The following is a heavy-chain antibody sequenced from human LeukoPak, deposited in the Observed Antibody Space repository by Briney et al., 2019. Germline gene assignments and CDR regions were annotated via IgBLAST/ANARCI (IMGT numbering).Heavy chain of an antibody. Sequence: GGSLRLSCVVSGFTFSDYRMSWVRQPPGKGLEWVANIKQDGSDIHYEDSVKGRFTISRDNAKNSLYLQMNSLRAEDTAVYYCARGGYDYVWGSYRSYYFDYWGQGTLVTVSS. D-gene: IGHD3-16*02. V-gene: IGHV3-7*01. J-gene: IGHJ4*02. CDR2: IKQDGSDI. CDR3: ARGGYDYVWGSYRSYYFDY. CDR1: GFTFSDYR.